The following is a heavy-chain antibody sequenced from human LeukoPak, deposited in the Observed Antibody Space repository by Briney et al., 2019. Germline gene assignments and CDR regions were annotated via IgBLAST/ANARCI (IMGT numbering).Heavy chain of an antibody. CDR2: INPSGGST. J-gene: IGHJ4*02. CDR3: ARGAVAGRRVDY. D-gene: IGHD6-19*01. CDR1: GGTFSSYA. Sequence: GSSVKVSCKASGGTFSSYAISWVRQAPGQGLEWMGIINPSGGSTSYAQKFQGRVTMTRDTSTSTVYMELSSLRSEDTAVYYCARGAVAGRRVDYWGQGTLVIVSS. V-gene: IGHV1-46*01.